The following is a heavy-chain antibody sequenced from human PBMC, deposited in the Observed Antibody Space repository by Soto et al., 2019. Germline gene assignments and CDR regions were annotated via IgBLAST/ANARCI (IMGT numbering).Heavy chain of an antibody. Sequence: SETLSLTCTVSSDSSSSYYWNWIRQPPGRGLEWIGYIFYSGTTNYSPSLKSRVTMSVDRSKNQISLKLSSVTAADTAVYYCGRMGEYGPFDYWGQGTLVTVYS. D-gene: IGHD1-26*01. CDR3: GRMGEYGPFDY. J-gene: IGHJ4*02. CDR1: SDSSSSYY. CDR2: IFYSGTT. V-gene: IGHV4-59*01.